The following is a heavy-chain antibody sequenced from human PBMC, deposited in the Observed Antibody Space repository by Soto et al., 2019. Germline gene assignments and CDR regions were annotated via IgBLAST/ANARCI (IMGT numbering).Heavy chain of an antibody. CDR3: ARSRNDFWEKRPTAGCMDV. Sequence: PGGSLRLSCAASGFTFSSYEMNWVRQAPGKGLEWVSYISSSGSTIYYADSVKGRFTISRDNAKNSLYLQMNSLRAEDTAVYYCARSRNDFWEKRPTAGCMDVWGQGTTVTV. J-gene: IGHJ6*02. CDR2: ISSSGSTI. D-gene: IGHD3-3*01. CDR1: GFTFSSYE. V-gene: IGHV3-48*03.